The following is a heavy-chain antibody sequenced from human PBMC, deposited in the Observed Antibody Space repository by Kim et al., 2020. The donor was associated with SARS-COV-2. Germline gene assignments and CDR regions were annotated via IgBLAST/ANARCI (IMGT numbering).Heavy chain of an antibody. D-gene: IGHD2-2*01. Sequence: ASVKVSCKASGYTFTSYGISWVRQAPGQGLEWMGWISAYNGNTNYAQKLQGRVTMTTDTSTSTAYMELRSLRSDDTAVYYCAREGRQGGSGCSSTSCYWWFDPWGQGTLVTVSS. CDR2: ISAYNGNT. V-gene: IGHV1-18*04. J-gene: IGHJ5*02. CDR3: AREGRQGGSGCSSTSCYWWFDP. CDR1: GYTFTSYG.